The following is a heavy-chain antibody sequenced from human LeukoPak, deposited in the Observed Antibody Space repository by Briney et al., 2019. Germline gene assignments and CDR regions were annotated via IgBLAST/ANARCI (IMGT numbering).Heavy chain of an antibody. Sequence: PGGSLRLSCAASGFTVSSNYMSWVRQAPGKGLEWVSAISGSGGSTYYADSVKGRFTISRDNSKNTLYLQMNSLRAEDTAVYYCAKDLLDYCSSTSCYPYYFDYWGQGTLVTVSS. V-gene: IGHV3-23*01. CDR1: GFTVSSNY. J-gene: IGHJ4*02. D-gene: IGHD2-2*01. CDR2: ISGSGGST. CDR3: AKDLLDYCSSTSCYPYYFDY.